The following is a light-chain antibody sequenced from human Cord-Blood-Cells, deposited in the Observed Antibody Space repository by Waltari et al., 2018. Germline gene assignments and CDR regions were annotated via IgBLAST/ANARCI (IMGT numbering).Light chain of an antibody. V-gene: IGKV1-39*01. CDR1: QSISSY. Sequence: DIQITQSPSSLSASVGDSVTITCRASQSISSYLNWYQQKPGKATKLLIYAASSLQSRVPSRYSDSGSGTDFTLTISILQPEDFETYYCQQSYSTPYTFSQGTKLEIK. J-gene: IGKJ2*01. CDR2: AAS. CDR3: QQSYSTPYT.